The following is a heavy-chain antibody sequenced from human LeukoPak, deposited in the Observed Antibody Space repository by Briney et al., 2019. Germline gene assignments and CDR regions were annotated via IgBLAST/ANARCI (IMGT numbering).Heavy chain of an antibody. D-gene: IGHD3-9*01. CDR3: ARDPDDYDILTGYSDY. Sequence: GGSLRLSCAASGFTFSDYYMSWIRQAPGKGLEWVSYISSSGSTIYYADSVKGRFTISRDNAKNSLYLQMNSLRAEDTAVYYCARDPDDYDILTGYSDYWGQGTLVTVSS. CDR1: GFTFSDYY. V-gene: IGHV3-11*01. CDR2: ISSSGSTI. J-gene: IGHJ4*02.